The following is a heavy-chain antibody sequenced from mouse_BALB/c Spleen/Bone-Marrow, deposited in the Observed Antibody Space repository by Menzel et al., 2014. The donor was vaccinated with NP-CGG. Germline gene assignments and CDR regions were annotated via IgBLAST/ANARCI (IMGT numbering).Heavy chain of an antibody. J-gene: IGHJ3*01. Sequence: EVQLQQSGAELVKPGASVKLSCTASGFNIKDTYMHWVKQRPEQGLEWIGRIDPANGNTKYDPKFQGKATITADTSSNTAFLQLSSLTSEDTAVYYCARNGNYGAWFAYRGQGTLVTVSA. CDR3: ARNGNYGAWFAY. V-gene: IGHV14-3*02. CDR1: GFNIKDTY. CDR2: IDPANGNT. D-gene: IGHD2-1*01.